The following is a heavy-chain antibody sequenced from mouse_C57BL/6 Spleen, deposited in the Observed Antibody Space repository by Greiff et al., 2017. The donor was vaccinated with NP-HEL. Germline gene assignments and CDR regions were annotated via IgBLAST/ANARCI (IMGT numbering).Heavy chain of an antibody. CDR1: GFTFSSYA. CDR3: ARGIYYGNLYWYFDV. CDR2: ISDGGSYT. Sequence: EVQGVESGGGLVKPGGSLKLSCAASGFTFSSYAMSWVRQTPEKRLEWVATISDGGSYTYYPDNVKGRFTIYRDNAKNNRDLQMSHLKSEDTAMYYCARGIYYGNLYWYFDVWGTGTTVTVSS. J-gene: IGHJ1*03. V-gene: IGHV5-4*01. D-gene: IGHD2-1*01.